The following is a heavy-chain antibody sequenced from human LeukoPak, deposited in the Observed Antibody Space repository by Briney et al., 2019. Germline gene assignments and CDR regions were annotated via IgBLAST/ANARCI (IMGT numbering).Heavy chain of an antibody. CDR2: ISSSSTII. V-gene: IGHV3-48*03. CDR1: GFTFSSYE. D-gene: IGHD3-3*01. CDR3: ARSRTSLGVVIMGAFDI. Sequence: GGSLRLSCAASGFTFSSYELYWVRQAPGKGLEWISYISSSSTIIKNADSVRGRFTISRDDAKESLYLQMDSLRAEDTAVYYCARSRTSLGVVIMGAFDIWGQGTMVTVSS. J-gene: IGHJ3*02.